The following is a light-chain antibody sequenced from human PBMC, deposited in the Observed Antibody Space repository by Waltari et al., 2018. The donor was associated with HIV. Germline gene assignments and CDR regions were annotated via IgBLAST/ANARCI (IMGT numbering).Light chain of an antibody. CDR3: TTYTAKDSLL. V-gene: IGLV2-14*01. Sequence: SALTQPASVSGSPGQSVTISCTGTSYELDLHNFLSWYQQHPGKAPQLIIFGVNSRPSVISSRFSASKSGDTASLTISGLQSGDEADYYCTTYTAKDSLLFGSGTKLTVL. J-gene: IGLJ3*02. CDR1: SYELDLHNF. CDR2: GVN.